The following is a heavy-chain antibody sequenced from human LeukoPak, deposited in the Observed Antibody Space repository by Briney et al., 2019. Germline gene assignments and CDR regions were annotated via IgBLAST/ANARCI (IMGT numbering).Heavy chain of an antibody. CDR2: ISSSSRYI. V-gene: IGHV3-21*01. D-gene: IGHD3-10*01. CDR3: ARDTSLYGSVIKDFDY. J-gene: IGHJ4*02. CDR1: GFTFSSYS. Sequence: PGGSLRLSCAASGFTFSSYSMNWVRQAPGKGLEWVSSISSSSRYIYYADSLKGRFTISRDNAKNSLYLQMNSLRAEDTAVYYCARDTSLYGSVIKDFDYWGQGILVTVSS.